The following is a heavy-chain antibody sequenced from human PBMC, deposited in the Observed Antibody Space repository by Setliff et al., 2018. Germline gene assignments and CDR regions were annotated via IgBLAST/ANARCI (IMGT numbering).Heavy chain of an antibody. CDR2: IKGQTDGGTA. J-gene: IGHJ2*01. D-gene: IGHD4-4*01. CDR1: ELIFSHTW. CDR3: TRLQYRAGYFDL. V-gene: IGHV3-15*01. Sequence: LSLTCAAPELIFSHTWMNWVRQAPGKGLEWVGRIKGQTDGGTADFAAPVKGRFTISRDDSKNTMSLQMNSLKTEDTAVYYCTRLQYRAGYFDLWGRGTLVTVSS.